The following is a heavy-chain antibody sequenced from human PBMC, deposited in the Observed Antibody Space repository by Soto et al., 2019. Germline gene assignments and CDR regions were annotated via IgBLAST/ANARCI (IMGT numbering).Heavy chain of an antibody. CDR3: AKDRPKXDFWTKLRNYYYYYGIDV. J-gene: IGHJ6*02. CDR1: DFTFSSYG. V-gene: IGHV3-30*18. Sequence: LRITCAASDFTFSSYGMHWVRQAPGKGLEWEAVISYDGSNKYYADSVKGRFTISRDNTKTTLYLQMNSLRAEDTAVYYCAKDRPKXDFWTKLRNYYYYYGIDVWGQGITVTV. CDR2: ISYDGSNK. D-gene: IGHD3-3*01.